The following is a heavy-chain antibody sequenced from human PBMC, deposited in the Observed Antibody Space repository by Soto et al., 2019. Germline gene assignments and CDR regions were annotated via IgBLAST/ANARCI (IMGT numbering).Heavy chain of an antibody. CDR3: ARSTMVRGVITVNWFDP. V-gene: IGHV3-21*01. CDR1: GFTFSSYS. CDR2: ISSSSSYI. J-gene: IGHJ5*02. Sequence: TGGSLRLSCAASGFTFSSYSMNWVRQAPGKGLEWVSSISSSSSYIYYADSVKGRFTISRDNAKNSLYLQMNSLRAEDTAVYYCARSTMVRGVITVNWFDPWGQGTLVTVSS. D-gene: IGHD3-10*01.